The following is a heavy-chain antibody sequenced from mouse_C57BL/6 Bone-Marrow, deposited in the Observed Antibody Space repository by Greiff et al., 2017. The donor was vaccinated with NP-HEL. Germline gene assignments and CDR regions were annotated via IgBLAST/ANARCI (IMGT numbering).Heavy chain of an antibody. CDR3: ARRGFYDGYPKAWFAY. J-gene: IGHJ3*01. CDR1: GYTFTSYW. Sequence: VQLQQPGAELVKPGASVKLSCKASGYTFTSYWMQWVKQRPGQGLEWIGEIDPSDSYTNYNQKFKGKATLTVDTSSSTAYLQLSSLTSEDSAVYYCARRGFYDGYPKAWFAYWGQGTLVTVSA. CDR2: IDPSDSYT. V-gene: IGHV1-50*01. D-gene: IGHD2-3*01.